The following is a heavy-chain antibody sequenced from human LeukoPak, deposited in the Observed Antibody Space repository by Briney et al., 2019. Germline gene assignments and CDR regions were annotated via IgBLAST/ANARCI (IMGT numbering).Heavy chain of an antibody. CDR3: ARDEAVAGRGYFDY. Sequence: GGSLRLSCAASGFTFRNHAMNWVRQAPGKGLEWVSSISGSSSDIYYADSVKGRFTISRDNSKNTLYLQMNSLRAEDTAVYYCARDEAVAGRGYFDYWGQGTLVTVSS. CDR1: GFTFRNHA. CDR2: ISGSSSDI. V-gene: IGHV3-21*01. D-gene: IGHD6-19*01. J-gene: IGHJ4*02.